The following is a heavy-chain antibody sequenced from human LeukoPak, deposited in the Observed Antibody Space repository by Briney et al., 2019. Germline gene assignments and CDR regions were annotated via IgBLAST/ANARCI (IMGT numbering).Heavy chain of an antibody. V-gene: IGHV3-21*01. Sequence: GGSLRLSCAASGFTFSSYSINWVRQAPGQGLEWVSSISSSSSYIYYSDSVKGRFPISRDHAKNSLYLQMNSLRAEDTAVYYCARLIDSAFDIWGQGTMVTVSS. CDR2: ISSSSSYI. J-gene: IGHJ3*02. D-gene: IGHD2-21*01. CDR3: ARLIDSAFDI. CDR1: GFTFSSYS.